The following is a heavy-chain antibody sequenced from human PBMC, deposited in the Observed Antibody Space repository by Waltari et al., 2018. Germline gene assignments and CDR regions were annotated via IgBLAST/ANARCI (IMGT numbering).Heavy chain of an antibody. V-gene: IGHV4-59*01. J-gene: IGHJ4*02. CDR2: IYYSGST. Sequence: QVQLQESGPGLVKPSETLSLTCTVSGGSISSYYWSWIRQPPGKGLEWIGYIYYSGSTNYNPSLKSRVTISVDTSKNQFSLKLSSVTAADTAVYYCARGAIFGVVVLWGQGTLVTVSS. CDR3: ARGAIFGVVVL. CDR1: GGSISSYY. D-gene: IGHD3-3*01.